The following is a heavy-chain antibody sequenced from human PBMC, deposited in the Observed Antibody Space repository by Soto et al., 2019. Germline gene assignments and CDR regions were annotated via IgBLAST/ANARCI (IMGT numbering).Heavy chain of an antibody. CDR2: IKQDGSEK. J-gene: IGHJ4*02. V-gene: IGHV3-7*05. CDR3: ARDLSYNYYDSSGYYDY. Sequence: GGSLRLSCAASGFTFSSYWMSWVRQAPGKGLEWVANIKQDGSEKYYVDSVKGRFTISRDNAKNSLYLQMNSLRAEDTAVYYCARDLSYNYYDSSGYYDYWGQGTLVTVSS. D-gene: IGHD3-22*01. CDR1: GFTFSSYW.